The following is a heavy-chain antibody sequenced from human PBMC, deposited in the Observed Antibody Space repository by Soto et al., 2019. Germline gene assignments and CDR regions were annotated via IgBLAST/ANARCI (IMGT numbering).Heavy chain of an antibody. Sequence: QITLKESGPTLVKPTQTLTLTCTFSGFSLSTSGVGVGWIRQPPGKALEWLALIYWNDDKRYSPSLKSRPTITKDTSKNQVVLTMTNMDPVDTATYYCAHLINPYYYDSSGYYPFDYWGQGTLVTVSS. CDR2: IYWNDDK. CDR3: AHLINPYYYDSSGYYPFDY. V-gene: IGHV2-5*01. CDR1: GFSLSTSGVG. J-gene: IGHJ4*02. D-gene: IGHD3-22*01.